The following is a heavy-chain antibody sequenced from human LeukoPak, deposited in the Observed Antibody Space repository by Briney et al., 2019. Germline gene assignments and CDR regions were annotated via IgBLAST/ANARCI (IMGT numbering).Heavy chain of an antibody. CDR3: ARDQDGGYYDSSGYSN. J-gene: IGHJ4*02. Sequence: SQTLSLTCTVSGGSISSGDYYWSWIRQPPGKGLEWIGYIYYSGSTYYNPSLKSRVTISVDTSKNQFSLKLSSVTAADTAVYYCARDQDGGYYDSSGYSNWGRGTLVTVSS. V-gene: IGHV4-30-4*01. CDR1: GGSISSGDYY. D-gene: IGHD3-22*01. CDR2: IYYSGST.